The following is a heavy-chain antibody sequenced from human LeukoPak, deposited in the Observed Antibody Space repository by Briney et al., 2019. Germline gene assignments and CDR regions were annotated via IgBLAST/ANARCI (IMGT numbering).Heavy chain of an antibody. V-gene: IGHV4-61*02. Sequence: SETLSLTCTVSGDSITSGIYYWTWIRQPAGKGLEWVGRIYTSGSTDYNASLKSRVTISMDTSKNQFSLKLNSVTAADTAVYYCTRSRERYCSYGACYIDRQARWGQGTPVTSSS. CDR2: IYTSGST. CDR3: TRSRERYCSYGACYIDRQAR. CDR1: GDSITSGIYY. D-gene: IGHD2-8*01. J-gene: IGHJ4*02.